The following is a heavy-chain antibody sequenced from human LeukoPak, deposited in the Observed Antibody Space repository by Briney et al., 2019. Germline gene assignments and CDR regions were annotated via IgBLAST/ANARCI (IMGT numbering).Heavy chain of an antibody. V-gene: IGHV4-34*01. Sequence: SETLSLTCAVSGGSFSGYYWSWIRQPPGKGLEWIGEINHSGSTNYNPSLKSRVTISVDTSKNQFSLKLSSVTAADTAVYYSARLWCSGGSCPYYWGQGTLVTVSS. J-gene: IGHJ4*02. D-gene: IGHD2-15*01. CDR2: INHSGST. CDR1: GGSFSGYY. CDR3: ARLWCSGGSCPYY.